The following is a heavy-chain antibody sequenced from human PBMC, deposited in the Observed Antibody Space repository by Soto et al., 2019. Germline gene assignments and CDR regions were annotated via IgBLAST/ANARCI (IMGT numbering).Heavy chain of an antibody. CDR2: IKSKTDGGTP. Sequence: GGSLRLSCAASGFTFTTAWINWVRQAPGKGLEWVGRIKSKTDGGTPDFAAPVKGRFTISRDNAKNTLYLQMNSLRAEDTAVYYCARELGGYDVNFDYWGQGTLVTVSS. CDR3: ARELGGYDVNFDY. D-gene: IGHD3-22*01. J-gene: IGHJ4*02. V-gene: IGHV3-15*07. CDR1: GFTFTTAW.